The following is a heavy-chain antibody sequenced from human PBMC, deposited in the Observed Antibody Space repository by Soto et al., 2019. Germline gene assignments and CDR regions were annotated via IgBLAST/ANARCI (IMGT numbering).Heavy chain of an antibody. J-gene: IGHJ4*02. D-gene: IGHD1-1*01. CDR3: ARRAETNGWNGFGADKYFFDF. V-gene: IGHV1-8*01. Sequence: ASVKVSCKASGYTFTSYDIYWVRQATGQGREWMGWMNPNTGNSAYAQKFQGRVTVTSDTSINTVHMELHSLRSEDTAVYYCARRAETNGWNGFGADKYFFDFWGKGSQVTVSS. CDR2: MNPNTGNS. CDR1: GYTFTSYD.